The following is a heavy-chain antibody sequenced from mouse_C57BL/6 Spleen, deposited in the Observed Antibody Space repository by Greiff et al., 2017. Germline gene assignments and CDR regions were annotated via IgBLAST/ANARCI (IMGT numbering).Heavy chain of an antibody. CDR3: AREAYYYGSSYWYFDV. V-gene: IGHV1-22*01. Sequence: VQLQQSGPELVKPGASVKMSCKASGYTFTDYNMHWVKQSHGQSLEWIGNINPNNGGTSYNQKFKGKATLTVNKSSSTAYMELRSLTSEDSAVYYGAREAYYYGSSYWYFDVWGTGTTVTVSS. CDR1: GYTFTDYN. CDR2: INPNNGGT. J-gene: IGHJ1*03. D-gene: IGHD1-1*01.